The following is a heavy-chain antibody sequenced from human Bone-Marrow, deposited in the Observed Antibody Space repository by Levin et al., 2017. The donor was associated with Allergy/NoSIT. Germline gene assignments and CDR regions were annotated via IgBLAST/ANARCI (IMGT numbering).Heavy chain of an antibody. V-gene: IGHV3-48*03. CDR1: DFTFSSYE. CDR2: ISSSGGSI. J-gene: IGHJ6*02. D-gene: IGHD3-16*01. CDR3: ASAFGYNAMDG. Sequence: GGSLRLSCAASDFTFSSYELNWVRQAPGRGLEWISYISSSGGSIFYADSVKGRFTISRDNAKNSLYLQMNSLRAEDTAVYFCASAFGYNAMDGWGQGTTVTVSS.